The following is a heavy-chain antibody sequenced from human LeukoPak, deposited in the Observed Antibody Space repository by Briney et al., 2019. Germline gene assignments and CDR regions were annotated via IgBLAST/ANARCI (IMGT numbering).Heavy chain of an antibody. CDR3: ATCSGWHLSRWFDP. Sequence: SETLSLTCAVYGGSFSGYSWSWIRQPPGKGLEWIGDIDHSGSTNYNPSLKSRVTISVDTSKNHFSLNLSSVTAADTAVYYCATCSGWHLSRWFDPWGQGTLVTVSS. CDR1: GGSFSGYS. D-gene: IGHD6-19*01. J-gene: IGHJ5*02. CDR2: IDHSGST. V-gene: IGHV4-34*01.